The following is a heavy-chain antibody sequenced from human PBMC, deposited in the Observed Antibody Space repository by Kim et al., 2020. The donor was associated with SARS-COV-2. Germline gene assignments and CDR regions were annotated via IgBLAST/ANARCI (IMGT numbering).Heavy chain of an antibody. CDR1: GGSISSYY. CDR2: IYYSGST. Sequence: SETLSLTCTVSGGSISSYYWSWIRQPPGKGLEWIGYIYYSGSTNYNPSLKSRVTISVDTSKNQFSLKLSSVTAADTAVYYCARHYEYYDFWSGYRHYYYYMDVWGKGTTVTVSS. CDR3: ARHYEYYDFWSGYRHYYYYMDV. V-gene: IGHV4-59*08. D-gene: IGHD3-3*01. J-gene: IGHJ6*03.